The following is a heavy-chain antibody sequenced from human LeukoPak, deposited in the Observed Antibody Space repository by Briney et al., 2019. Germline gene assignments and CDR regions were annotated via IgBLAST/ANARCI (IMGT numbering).Heavy chain of an antibody. CDR2: IRSKANSYAT. V-gene: IGHV3-73*01. J-gene: IGHJ4*02. CDR1: GFTFSGSA. Sequence: PGGSLRLSCAASGFTFSGSAMHWVRQASGKGLEWVGRIRSKANSYATAYAASVKGRFTISRDDSKNTAYLQMNSLKTEDTAVYYCTRGYCSGGSCYLFDYWGQGTLVTVSS. D-gene: IGHD2-15*01. CDR3: TRGYCSGGSCYLFDY.